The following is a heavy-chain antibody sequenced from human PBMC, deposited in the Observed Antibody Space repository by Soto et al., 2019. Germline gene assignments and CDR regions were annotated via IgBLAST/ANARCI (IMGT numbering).Heavy chain of an antibody. Sequence: GSLRLSCTPSGFMFSEYSMNWVRQAPGKGLEWISYITTTSSTMFYADSVKGRFTISRDNAKNSLYLQMNSLRDEDTAVYYCARDSSGRQYYGMDVWGQGTTVTVSS. J-gene: IGHJ6*02. V-gene: IGHV3-48*02. D-gene: IGHD3-22*01. CDR1: GFMFSEYS. CDR2: ITTTSSTM. CDR3: ARDSSGRQYYGMDV.